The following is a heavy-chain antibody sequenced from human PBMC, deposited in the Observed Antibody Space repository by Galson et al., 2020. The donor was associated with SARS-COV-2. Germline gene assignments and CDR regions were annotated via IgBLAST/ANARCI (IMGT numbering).Heavy chain of an antibody. CDR2: ISYDGSNK. J-gene: IGHJ6*02. CDR3: ARDDTAMVIYQYYGMDV. CDR1: GFTFSSYA. D-gene: IGHD5-18*01. V-gene: IGHV3-30*01. Sequence: GGSLRLSCAASGFTFSSYAMYWVRQAPGKGLEWVAVISYDGSNKYYADSVKGRFTISRDNSKNTLYLQMNSLRAEDTAVYYCARDDTAMVIYQYYGMDVWGQGTTVTVSS.